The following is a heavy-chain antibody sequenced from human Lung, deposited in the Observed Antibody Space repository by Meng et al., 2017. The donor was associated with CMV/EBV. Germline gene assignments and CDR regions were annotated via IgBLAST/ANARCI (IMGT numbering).Heavy chain of an antibody. CDR1: GGSISSYY. D-gene: IGHD6-19*01. V-gene: IGHV4-4*07. J-gene: IGHJ4*02. CDR2: IYTSGTT. CDR3: ARAEADTGNFDY. Sequence: QLQLQEPGPGLVKPSETLSLTCTVSGGSISSYYWSWIRQSAGKGLEWIGRIYTSGTTIYNPSLKSRLTLSLDTSKNQFSLKLNSVTAADTAVYYCARAEADTGNFDYWGQGTLVTVSS.